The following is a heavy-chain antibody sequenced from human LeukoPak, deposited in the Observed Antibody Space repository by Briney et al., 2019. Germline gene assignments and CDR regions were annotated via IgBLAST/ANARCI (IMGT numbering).Heavy chain of an antibody. Sequence: GGSLRLSCAASGFTFSGSAMHWVRQASGKGLEWVGRIRSKANSYATAYAASVKGRFTISRDDSKDTAYLQMNSLRAEDTAVYYCAKVAVSGSYPYLDYYYGMDVWGQGTTVTVSS. V-gene: IGHV3-73*01. CDR1: GFTFSGSA. CDR3: AKVAVSGSYPYLDYYYGMDV. J-gene: IGHJ6*02. D-gene: IGHD1-26*01. CDR2: IRSKANSYAT.